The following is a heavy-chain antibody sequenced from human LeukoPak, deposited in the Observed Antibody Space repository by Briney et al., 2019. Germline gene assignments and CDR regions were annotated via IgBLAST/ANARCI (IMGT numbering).Heavy chain of an antibody. CDR3: ARHVGYSTSGFPPAHFDY. CDR2: IYYSGST. V-gene: IGHV4-39*01. J-gene: IGHJ4*02. CDR1: GGSISSSSYY. Sequence: SETLSLTCTVSGGSISSSSYYWGWIRQPPGKGLEWIGSIYYSGSTYYNPSLKSRVTISVDTSKNQFSLRLTSVTAADTAVYYCARHVGYSTSGFPPAHFDYWGQGTLVTVSS. D-gene: IGHD6-13*01.